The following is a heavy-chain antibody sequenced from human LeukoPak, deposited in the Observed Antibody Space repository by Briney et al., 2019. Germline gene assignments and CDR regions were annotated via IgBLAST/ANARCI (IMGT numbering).Heavy chain of an antibody. CDR3: ARSGSYCSGGSCYLNWFDP. V-gene: IGHV1-2*02. CDR2: INPNSGGT. D-gene: IGHD2-15*01. J-gene: IGHJ5*02. Sequence: ASVKVSCKASGYTFTGYYMHWVRQAPGQGLEWMGWINPNSGGTTYAQNFQGRVTMTRDTSISTAYMELSRLRSDDTAVYYCARSGSYCSGGSCYLNWFDPWGQGTQVTVSS. CDR1: GYTFTGYY.